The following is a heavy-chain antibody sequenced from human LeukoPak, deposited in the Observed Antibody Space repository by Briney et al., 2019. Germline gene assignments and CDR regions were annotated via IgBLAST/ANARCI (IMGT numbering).Heavy chain of an antibody. CDR2: IYYSGST. Sequence: SETLSLTCTVSGGSISSSSYYWGWIRQPPGKGLEWIGSIYYSGSTYYNPSLKSRVTISVDTSENQFSLKLSSVTAADTAVYYCARQETVVTLDYWGQGTLVTVSS. V-gene: IGHV4-39*01. D-gene: IGHD4-23*01. J-gene: IGHJ4*02. CDR1: GGSISSSSYY. CDR3: ARQETVVTLDY.